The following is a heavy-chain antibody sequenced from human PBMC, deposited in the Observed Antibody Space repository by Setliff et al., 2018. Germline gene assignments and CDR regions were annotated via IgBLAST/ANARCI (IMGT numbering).Heavy chain of an antibody. CDR3: ARGATVVIYYYMDV. J-gene: IGHJ6*03. CDR1: GYTFTSYA. V-gene: IGHV1-3*01. CDR2: INAGNGNT. Sequence: ASVKVSCKASGYTFTSYAIHWVRQAPGQRLEWMGWINAGNGNTKYSQKFQGRVTITRDTSASTAYMELSSLRSEDTAVYYCARGATVVIYYYMDVWGKGTTVTVSS. D-gene: IGHD4-17*01.